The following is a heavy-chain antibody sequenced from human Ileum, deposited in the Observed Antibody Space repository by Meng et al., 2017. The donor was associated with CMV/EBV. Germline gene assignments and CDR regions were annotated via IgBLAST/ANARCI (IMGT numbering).Heavy chain of an antibody. CDR1: GFTFSSYA. D-gene: IGHD3-16*01. Sequence: GGSLRLSCAASGFTFSSYAMSWVRQAPGKGLEWVSAISGSGGSTYYADSVKGRFTISRDNSKNTLYLQMNSLRAEDTAVYYCARDLGATEDCFDSWGQGTLVTVSS. J-gene: IGHJ4*02. V-gene: IGHV3-23*01. CDR3: ARDLGATEDCFDS. CDR2: ISGSGGST.